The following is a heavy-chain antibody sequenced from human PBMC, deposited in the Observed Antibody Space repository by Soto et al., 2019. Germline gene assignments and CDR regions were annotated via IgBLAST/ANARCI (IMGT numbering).Heavy chain of an antibody. CDR3: GRGPSPRAPAGGTPYYYAMDV. J-gene: IGHJ6*02. D-gene: IGHD2-2*01. CDR2: MNPINGAT. Sequence: ASVKVSCKASGNDFTAYDINWVRQASGQGLEWMGWMNPINGATGSARRFQGRVSMTRNTATATAYLELTSLRSDDSAVYFCGRGPSPRAPAGGTPYYYAMDVWGQGTTVTVS. CDR1: GNDFTAYD. V-gene: IGHV1-8*02.